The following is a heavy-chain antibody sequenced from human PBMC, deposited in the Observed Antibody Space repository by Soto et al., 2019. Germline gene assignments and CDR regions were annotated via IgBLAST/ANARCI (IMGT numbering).Heavy chain of an antibody. D-gene: IGHD3-22*01. CDR1: GFTFSSYA. V-gene: IGHV3-30-3*01. Sequence: GGSLRLSCAASGFTFSSYAMHWVRQAPGKGLEWVAVISYDGSNKYYADSVKGRFTISRDNSKNTLFLQMNSLRAEDTAVYYGVRGAAFYYDSSGHDFD. CDR3: VRGAAFYYDSSGHDFD. CDR2: ISYDGSNK. J-gene: IGHJ4*01.